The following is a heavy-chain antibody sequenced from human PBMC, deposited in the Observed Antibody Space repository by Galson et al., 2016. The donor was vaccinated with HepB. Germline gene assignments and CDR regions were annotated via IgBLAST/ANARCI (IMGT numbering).Heavy chain of an antibody. D-gene: IGHD2-2*01. J-gene: IGHJ1*01. CDR2: IHSDEGE. V-gene: IGHV2-5*02. CDR1: GFSLTTSRLG. CDR3: AYGGYAGKPFFQT. Sequence: PALVKPTQTLTLTCTFSGFSLTTSRLGVGWIRQAPGEALEWLAFIHSDEGERYNPSLQTRLTITKDTSKNQVVLTMTGLDPTDTATYFCAYGGYAGKPFFQTWDKGTPVIVSS.